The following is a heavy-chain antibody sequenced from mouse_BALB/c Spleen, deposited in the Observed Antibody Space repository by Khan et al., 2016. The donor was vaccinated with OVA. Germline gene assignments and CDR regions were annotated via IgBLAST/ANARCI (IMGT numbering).Heavy chain of an antibody. CDR2: INTYTGEP. Sequence: LVESGPELKKPGETVKISCKASGYTFTNYGMNWVKQSPGKALKWMGWINTYTGEPTYADDFKGRFAFSLETSASTAYLQINNLKNEDTATCFCARTRNFSYAMDYWGQGTSVTVSS. CDR1: GYTFTNYG. D-gene: IGHD4-1*02. V-gene: IGHV9-3-1*01. J-gene: IGHJ4*01. CDR3: ARTRNFSYAMDY.